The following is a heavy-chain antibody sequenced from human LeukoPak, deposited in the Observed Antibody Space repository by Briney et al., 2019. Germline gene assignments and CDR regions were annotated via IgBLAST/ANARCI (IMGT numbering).Heavy chain of an antibody. J-gene: IGHJ4*02. V-gene: IGHV4-38-2*01. CDR1: GYSISSGYY. D-gene: IGHD4-11*01. CDR2: IYHSGST. Sequence: PSETLSLTCAVSGYSISSGYYWGWIRQPPGKGLEWIGSIYHSGSTYYNPSLKSRVTISVGTSKNQFSLKLSSVTAADTAVYYCARAYSKLDYWGQGTLVTVSS. CDR3: ARAYSKLDY.